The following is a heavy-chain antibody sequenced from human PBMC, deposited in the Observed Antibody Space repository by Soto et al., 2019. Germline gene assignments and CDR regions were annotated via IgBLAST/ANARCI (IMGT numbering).Heavy chain of an antibody. CDR3: ARTRSFTLGFYYDGMDV. CDR1: GYSFAIYW. CDR2: IYPGDSDT. V-gene: IGHV5-51*01. D-gene: IGHD6-6*01. J-gene: IGHJ6*02. Sequence: PGESLKISCQGSGYSFAIYWIGWVRQMPGKDLEWMGIIYPGDSDTRYSPSFQGQVTISADKSLRTAYLQWTSLKASDTALYYCARTRSFTLGFYYDGMDVWGQGTTVTVS.